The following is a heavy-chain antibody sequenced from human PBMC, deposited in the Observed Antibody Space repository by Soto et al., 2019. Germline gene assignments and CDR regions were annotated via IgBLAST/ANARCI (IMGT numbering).Heavy chain of an antibody. CDR2: IYYSGST. D-gene: IGHD1-26*01. CDR1: GGSISSSSYY. CDR3: ARGLISGSHDSGGWYYFXS. J-gene: IGHJ4*02. V-gene: IGHV4-39*01. Sequence: SETLSLTCTVSGGSISSSSYYWGWIRQPPGKGLEWIGSIYYSGSTYYNPSLKSRVTISVDTSKNQFSLKLSSVTAADMAVYYCARGLISGSHDSGGWYYFXSWGQGTQVXVSS.